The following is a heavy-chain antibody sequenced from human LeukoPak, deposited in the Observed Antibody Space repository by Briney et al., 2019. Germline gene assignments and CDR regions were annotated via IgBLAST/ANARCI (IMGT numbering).Heavy chain of an antibody. Sequence: SETLSLTCTVSGGSISSGDYYWSWIRQPPGEGLEWIGYIYYSGSTYYTPSLKSRVTISLDTSKNQFSLRLSSVTAADAAVYYCARAIASSGSRLFDYWGQGTLVTVSS. J-gene: IGHJ4*02. CDR1: GGSISSGDYY. CDR3: ARAIASSGSRLFDY. V-gene: IGHV4-30-4*01. CDR2: IYYSGST. D-gene: IGHD3-10*01.